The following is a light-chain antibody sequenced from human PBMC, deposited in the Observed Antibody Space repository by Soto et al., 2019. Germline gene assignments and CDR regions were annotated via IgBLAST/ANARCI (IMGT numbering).Light chain of an antibody. CDR1: QSIMSW. J-gene: IGKJ1*01. Sequence: DMPMTHSPATRSASVGDRVTITFRSIQSIMSWFSWYQQKPGKAPKLLIYKASDLDVGVPSRFAGSGSGTEFTLTISSLQPDDVATYYCQQYNAYSPWTFGQGTKVDIK. V-gene: IGKV1-5*03. CDR3: QQYNAYSPWT. CDR2: KAS.